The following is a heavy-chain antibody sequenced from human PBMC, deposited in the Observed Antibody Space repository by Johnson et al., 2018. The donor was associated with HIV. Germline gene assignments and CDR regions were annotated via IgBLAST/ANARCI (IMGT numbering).Heavy chain of an antibody. CDR1: GFTFSSYG. Sequence: QVQLVESGGGVVQPGRSLRLSCAASGFTFSSYGMHWVRQAPGKGLEWVAVIWYDGSNKYYADSVKGRFTISRDNSKNTLYLQMNSLRAEDTAVYYCARDGKYSSIGPDAFDVWGQGTMVAVSS. D-gene: IGHD6-13*01. CDR2: IWYDGSNK. V-gene: IGHV3-33*01. J-gene: IGHJ3*01. CDR3: ARDGKYSSIGPDAFDV.